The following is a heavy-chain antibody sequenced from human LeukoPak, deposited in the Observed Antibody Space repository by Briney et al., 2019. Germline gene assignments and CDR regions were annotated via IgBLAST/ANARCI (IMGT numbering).Heavy chain of an antibody. J-gene: IGHJ5*02. CDR3: ARDSERITMVRGVYQNWFDP. D-gene: IGHD3-10*01. CDR2: MNPNSGNT. CDR1: GYTFTSYD. V-gene: IGHV1-8*03. Sequence: ASVKVSCKASGYTFTSYDINWVRQATGQGLEWMGWMNPNSGNTGYAQKFQGRVTITRNTSISTAYMELSSLRSEDTAVYYCARDSERITMVRGVYQNWFDPWGQGTLVTVSS.